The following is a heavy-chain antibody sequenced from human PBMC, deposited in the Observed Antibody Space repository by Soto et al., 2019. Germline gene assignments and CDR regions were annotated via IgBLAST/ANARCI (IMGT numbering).Heavy chain of an antibody. D-gene: IGHD3-22*01. CDR2: IYYSGST. J-gene: IGHJ4*02. Sequence: QVQLQESGPGLVKPSQTLSLTCNVSGGSISSCGYYWSWIRQHPGKGLEGIGYIYYSGSTYYNPSLNSRVTTRVDTAKKRYSLKLSSVTAADTAVYYCARNGLEAIDYWGQGTLVTVSS. CDR3: ARNGLEAIDY. V-gene: IGHV4-31*03. CDR1: GGSISSCGYY.